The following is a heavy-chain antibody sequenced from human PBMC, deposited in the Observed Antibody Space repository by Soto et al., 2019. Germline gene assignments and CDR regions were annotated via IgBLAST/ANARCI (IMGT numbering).Heavy chain of an antibody. CDR3: ASAPPYYGISGYLEV. V-gene: IGHV1-2*02. D-gene: IGHD3-22*01. CDR2: INLNSGGT. Sequence: QVQLVQSGAEVKKTGASVKVSCEAPGHYFSGYYMYWVRQAPGHGLEWMGWINLNSGGTNYAQKFHGSVTMTRDTSITTGYMDLRGLTSDDTAVYYCASAPPYYGISGYLEVWGLGTLVTVSS. CDR1: GHYFSGYY. J-gene: IGHJ4*02.